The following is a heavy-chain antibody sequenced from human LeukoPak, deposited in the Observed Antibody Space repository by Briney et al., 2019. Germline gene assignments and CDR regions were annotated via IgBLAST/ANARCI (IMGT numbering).Heavy chain of an antibody. Sequence: SVKVSCKASGGTFSSYAISWVRQAPGQGLEWMGGIIPIFGTANYAQKFQGRVTITADESTSTAYMELSSLRSEDTAVYYCARAHYYSGYDYYYMDVWGKGTTVTVSS. J-gene: IGHJ6*03. CDR2: IIPIFGTA. CDR3: ARAHYYSGYDYYYMDV. V-gene: IGHV1-69*13. D-gene: IGHD1-26*01. CDR1: GGTFSSYA.